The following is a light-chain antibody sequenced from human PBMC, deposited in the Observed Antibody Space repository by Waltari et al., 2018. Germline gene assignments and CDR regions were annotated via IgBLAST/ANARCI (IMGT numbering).Light chain of an antibody. CDR1: SSDVGGYNY. CDR2: GVS. CDR3: SSYAGNNIVV. Sequence: QSALTQPPSASGSPGQSVTISCTGTSSDVGGYNYVSWYQQHPGKAPKLMLYGVSKRPSGVPDRFSGSKSGNTASLTVSGLQAEDEADYYCSSYAGNNIVVFGGGTKLTVL. J-gene: IGLJ2*01. V-gene: IGLV2-8*01.